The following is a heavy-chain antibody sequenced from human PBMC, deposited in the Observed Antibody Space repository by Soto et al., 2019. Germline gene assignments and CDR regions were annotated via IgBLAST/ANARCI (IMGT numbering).Heavy chain of an antibody. J-gene: IGHJ5*02. CDR3: AHLGLWFGEFWDYNWFDP. V-gene: IGHV2-5*02. D-gene: IGHD3-10*01. CDR2: IYWDDDK. Sequence: QITLKESGPTLVKPTQTLTLTCTFSGFSLSTSGVGVGWIRQPPGKALEWLALIYWDDDKRYSPSLKSRLTITKDTSKNQVVLTMTNMDPVDTATYYCAHLGLWFGEFWDYNWFDPWGQGTLVTVSS. CDR1: GFSLSTSGVG.